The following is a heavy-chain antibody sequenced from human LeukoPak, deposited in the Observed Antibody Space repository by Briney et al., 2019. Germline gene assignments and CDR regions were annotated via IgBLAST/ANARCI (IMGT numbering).Heavy chain of an antibody. Sequence: GGSLRLSCAASGFTFSSYGMHWVRQAPGKGLEWVAVISYDGSNKYYADSVKGRFTISRDNSKNTLYLQVNSLRAEDTAVYYCAKDSSPRSGWCHFDYWGQGTLVTVSS. CDR1: GFTFSSYG. CDR2: ISYDGSNK. V-gene: IGHV3-30*18. D-gene: IGHD6-19*01. CDR3: AKDSSPRSGWCHFDY. J-gene: IGHJ4*02.